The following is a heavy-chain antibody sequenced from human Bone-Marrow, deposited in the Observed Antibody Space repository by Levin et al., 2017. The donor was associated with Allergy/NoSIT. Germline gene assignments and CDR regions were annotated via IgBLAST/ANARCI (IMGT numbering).Heavy chain of an antibody. J-gene: IGHJ6*02. V-gene: IGHV4-59*12. D-gene: IGHD2-2*01. CDR3: ARDRAITTSSTHYYYGMDV. CDR1: GGSISNYY. Sequence: SQTLSLTCTVSGGSISNYYWSWVRQPPGKGLEWIGYIYYSGSTNYNPSLKSRVIISVDMSKNQFSLKLSYVTAADTAVYFCARDRAITTSSTHYYYGMDVWGQGTTVTVSS. CDR2: IYYSGST.